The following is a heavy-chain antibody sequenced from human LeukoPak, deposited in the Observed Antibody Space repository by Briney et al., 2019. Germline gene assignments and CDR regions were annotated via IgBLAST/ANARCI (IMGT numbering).Heavy chain of an antibody. CDR3: TTADLRNNS. CDR2: IKNKADGGTT. Sequence: GGSLRLSCAASGFTFSNAWMYWVRQAPGKGLECVGRIKNKADGGTTDYAAPAKDRFSISRDDSENTLFLQMNGLKTEDTAMYYCTTADLRNNSWGQGTLVTVSS. J-gene: IGHJ4*02. CDR1: GFTFSNAW. D-gene: IGHD1-14*01. V-gene: IGHV3-15*01.